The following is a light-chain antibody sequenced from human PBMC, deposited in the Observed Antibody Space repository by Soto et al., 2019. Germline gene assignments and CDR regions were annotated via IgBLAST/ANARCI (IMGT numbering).Light chain of an antibody. Sequence: QSALTQPPSASGSPGQSVTISCTGTSSDVGGCDYVSWYQLHPGKAPKLMVFEVSNRPSGVSNRFSGYKSGNTASMTISGLQDEYATHYYCNPCTISRTYLCGTLTNVPVL. CDR1: SSDVGGCDY. CDR2: EVS. CDR3: NPCTISRTYL. J-gene: IGLJ1*01. V-gene: IGLV2-14*01.